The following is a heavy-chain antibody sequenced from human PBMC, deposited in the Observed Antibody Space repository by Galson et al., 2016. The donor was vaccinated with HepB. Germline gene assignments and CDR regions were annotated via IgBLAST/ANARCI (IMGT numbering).Heavy chain of an antibody. J-gene: IGHJ4*02. V-gene: IGHV3-23*01. CDR3: AKDLDGYTYGYSYSDH. CDR1: GFTFSSYA. Sequence: SLRLSCAASGFTFSSYAMSWVRQAPGKGLEWVSSISGSGGTTYYADSVKGRFTISRDKSKNTLYLQMNSLRGEDTAVYYCAKDLDGYTYGYSYSDHWGQGTLVTASS. CDR2: ISGSGGTT. D-gene: IGHD5-18*01.